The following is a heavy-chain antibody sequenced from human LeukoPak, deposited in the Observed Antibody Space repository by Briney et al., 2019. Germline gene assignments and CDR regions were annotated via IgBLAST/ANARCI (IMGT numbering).Heavy chain of an antibody. CDR1: GYTFTSYY. CDR3: VSGVRDYYYMDV. D-gene: IGHD2-8*01. V-gene: IGHV1-46*01. J-gene: IGHJ6*03. Sequence: ASVKVSCKASGYTFTSYYVHWVRQAPGQGLEWMGIINPSGGSTSYAQKFQGRVTMTRDTSTSTVYMELSSLRSEDTAVYYCVSGVRDYYYMDVWGKGTTVTISS. CDR2: INPSGGST.